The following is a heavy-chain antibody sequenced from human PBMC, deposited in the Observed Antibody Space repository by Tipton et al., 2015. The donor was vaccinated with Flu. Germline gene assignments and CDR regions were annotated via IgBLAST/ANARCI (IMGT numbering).Heavy chain of an antibody. Sequence: TLSLTCTVSGSSISGFYWGWVRQFPGNALEWIGYVQYTGYTNYNPSLRSRVTISLETSKNQFSLKLSSVIPADTAVYYCVRAVPGTGPDYWGQGTLLTVSS. CDR2: VQYTGYT. J-gene: IGHJ4*02. CDR1: GSSISGFY. V-gene: IGHV4-59*01. CDR3: VRAVPGTGPDY. D-gene: IGHD6-19*01.